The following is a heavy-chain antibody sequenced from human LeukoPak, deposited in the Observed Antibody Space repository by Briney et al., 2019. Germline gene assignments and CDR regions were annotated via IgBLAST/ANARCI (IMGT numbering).Heavy chain of an antibody. V-gene: IGHV4-4*02. D-gene: IGHD6-13*01. CDR3: ATNNPYSSSWQFDY. CDR1: GGSISSSNW. CDR2: IYHSGST. Sequence: SETLSLTCAVSGGSISSSNWWSWVRQPPGKGLGWIGEIYHSGSTNYNPSLKSRVTISVDKSKNQFSLKLSSVTAADTAVYYCATNNPYSSSWQFDYWGQGTLVTVSS. J-gene: IGHJ4*02.